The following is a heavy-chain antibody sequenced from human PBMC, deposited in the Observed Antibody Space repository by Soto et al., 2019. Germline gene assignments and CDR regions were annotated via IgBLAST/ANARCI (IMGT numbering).Heavy chain of an antibody. CDR3: ARDLYPMNYYDFWSGSNYYYYGMDV. Sequence: GASVKVSCKASGYTFTSYGISWVRQAPGQRLEWMGWVSAYNGNTNYAQKLQGRVTMTTDTSTSTAYMELRSLRSDDTAVYYCARDLYPMNYYDFWSGSNYYYYGMDVWGQGTTVTVSS. V-gene: IGHV1-18*01. D-gene: IGHD3-3*01. J-gene: IGHJ6*02. CDR2: VSAYNGNT. CDR1: GYTFTSYG.